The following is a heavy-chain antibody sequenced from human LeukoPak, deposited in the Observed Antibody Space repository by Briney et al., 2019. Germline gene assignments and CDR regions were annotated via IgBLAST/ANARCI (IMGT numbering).Heavy chain of an antibody. CDR2: ISGSGGNT. D-gene: IGHD3-10*02. CDR1: GFTFSSYA. V-gene: IGHV3-23*01. CDR3: AELGITMIGGV. Sequence: GGSLRLSCAASGFTFSSYAMNWVRQVPGKGLEWVSSISGSGGNTYYADSVKSRFTISRDNSKNTLYLQMNSLRAEDTAVYYCAELGITMIGGVWGKGTTVTISS. J-gene: IGHJ6*04.